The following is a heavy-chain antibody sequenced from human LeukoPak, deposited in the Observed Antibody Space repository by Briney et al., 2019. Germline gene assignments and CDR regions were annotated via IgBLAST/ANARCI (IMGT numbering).Heavy chain of an antibody. CDR1: GFTFSNYN. V-gene: IGHV3-21*04. Sequence: GGSLRLSCAASGFTFSNYNMNWVRQAPGKGLEWVSSISRSNIYIYYADSVKGRFTISRDNAKNSLYLQMNSLRAEDTAVYYCARRAGAYSHPYDYWGQGTLVTVSS. J-gene: IGHJ4*02. CDR3: ARRAGAYSHPYDY. CDR2: ISRSNIYI. D-gene: IGHD4/OR15-4a*01.